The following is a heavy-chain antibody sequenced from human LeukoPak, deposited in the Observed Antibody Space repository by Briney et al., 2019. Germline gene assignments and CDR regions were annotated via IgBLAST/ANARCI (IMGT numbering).Heavy chain of an antibody. CDR3: ASHSSSWYGFDY. CDR2: IYSGGSA. D-gene: IGHD6-13*01. J-gene: IGHJ4*02. Sequence: HPGGSLRLSCAASGFTFSSYGMHWVRQAPGKGLEWVAVIYSGGSAYYADSVKGRFTISRDNSKNTLYLQMNSLRAEDTAVYYCASHSSSWYGFDYWGQGTLVTVSS. V-gene: IGHV3-NL1*01. CDR1: GFTFSSYG.